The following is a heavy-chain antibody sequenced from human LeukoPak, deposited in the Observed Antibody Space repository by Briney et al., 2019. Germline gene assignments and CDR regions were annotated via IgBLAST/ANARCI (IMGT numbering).Heavy chain of an antibody. V-gene: IGHV1-18*01. CDR1: GYTFTSYG. D-gene: IGHD5-24*01. Sequence: ASVKVSCKASGYTFTSYGISWVRQAPGQGLEWMGWISAYNGNTNYAQKLQGRVTMTTDTSTSTAYMELRSLRSDDTAVYYCARDSRGVRDGHYFDYWGQGTLVTVSS. CDR2: ISAYNGNT. J-gene: IGHJ4*02. CDR3: ARDSRGVRDGHYFDY.